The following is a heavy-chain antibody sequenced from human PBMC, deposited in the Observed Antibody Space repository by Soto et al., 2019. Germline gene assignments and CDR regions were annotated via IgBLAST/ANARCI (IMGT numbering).Heavy chain of an antibody. CDR3: ARHRDGYYYDSSGYFGWFDP. J-gene: IGHJ5*02. D-gene: IGHD3-22*01. CDR2: IYYSGST. Sequence: SETLSLTCTVSGGSISSSSYYWGWIRQPPGKGLEWIGSIYYSGSTYYNPSLKSRVTISVDTSKNQFSLKLSSVTAADTAVYYCARHRDGYYYDSSGYFGWFDPWGQGTLVTAPQ. CDR1: GGSISSSSYY. V-gene: IGHV4-39*01.